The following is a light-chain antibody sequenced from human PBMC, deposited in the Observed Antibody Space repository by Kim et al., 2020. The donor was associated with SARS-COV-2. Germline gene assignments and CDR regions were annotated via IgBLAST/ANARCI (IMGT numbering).Light chain of an antibody. CDR2: KDS. J-gene: IGLJ1*01. CDR3: QSADSSGTYRV. CDR1: ALPKQY. Sequence: SYELTQPPSVSVFPGQTARITCSGDALPKQYAYWYQQKPGQAPVLVIYKDSERPSGIPERFSGSSSGTTVTLTISGVQAEDEADYYCQSADSSGTYRVFGTGTKVTVL. V-gene: IGLV3-25*03.